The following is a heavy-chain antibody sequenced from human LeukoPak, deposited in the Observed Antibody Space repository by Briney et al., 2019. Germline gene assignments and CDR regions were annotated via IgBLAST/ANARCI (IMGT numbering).Heavy chain of an antibody. CDR2: IYTSGST. V-gene: IGHV4-4*07. J-gene: IGHJ5*02. D-gene: IGHD3-16*02. CDR1: GGSISSYY. CDR3: ARTMITFGGVIVIPGSSWFDP. Sequence: PSETLSLTCTVSGGSISSYYWSWIRQPAGKGLEWIGRIYTSGSTNYNPSLKSRVTMSVDTSKNQFPLKLSSVTAADTAVYYCARTMITFGGVIVIPGSSWFDPWGQGTLVTVSS.